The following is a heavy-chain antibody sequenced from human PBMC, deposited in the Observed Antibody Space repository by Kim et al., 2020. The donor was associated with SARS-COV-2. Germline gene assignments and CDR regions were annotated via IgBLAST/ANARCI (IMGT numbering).Heavy chain of an antibody. CDR3: ARHLPPPDLYYYDSSGYYHYYYGMDV. CDR2: IYYSGST. J-gene: IGHJ6*02. CDR1: GGSISSSSYY. D-gene: IGHD3-22*01. Sequence: SETLSLTCTVSGGSISSSSYYWGWIRQPPGKGLEWIGSIYYSGSTYYNPSLKSRVTISVDTSKNQFSLKLSSVTAADTAVYYCARHLPPPDLYYYDSSGYYHYYYGMDVWGQGTTVTVSS. V-gene: IGHV4-39*01.